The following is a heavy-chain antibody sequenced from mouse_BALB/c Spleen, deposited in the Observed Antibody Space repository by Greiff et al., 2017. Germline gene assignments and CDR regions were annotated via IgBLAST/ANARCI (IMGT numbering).Heavy chain of an antibody. J-gene: IGHJ2*01. CDR1: GYSITSDYA. CDR3: ARSPHGFDY. Sequence: EVHLVESGPGLVKPSQSLSLTCTVTGYSITSDYAWNWIRQFPGNKLEWMGYISYSGSTSYNPSLKSRISITRDTSKNQFFLQLNSVTTEDTATYYCARSPHGFDYWGQGTTLTVSS. CDR2: ISYSGST. V-gene: IGHV3-2*02.